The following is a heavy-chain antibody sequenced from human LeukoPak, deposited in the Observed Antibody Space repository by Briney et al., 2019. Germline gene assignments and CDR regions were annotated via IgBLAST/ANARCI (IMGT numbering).Heavy chain of an antibody. D-gene: IGHD4-17*01. CDR2: IYHSGNT. J-gene: IGHJ6*03. V-gene: IGHV4-38-2*02. CDR1: GYSISTSYY. CDR3: ARQARGYGYYYYYMDV. Sequence: SETLSLTCTVSGYSISTSYYWGWIRQPPGKGLEWIGSIYHSGNTYYNPSLKSRVTISVDTSKNQFSLKLSSVTAADTAVYYCARQARGYGYYYYYMDVWGKGTTVTVSS.